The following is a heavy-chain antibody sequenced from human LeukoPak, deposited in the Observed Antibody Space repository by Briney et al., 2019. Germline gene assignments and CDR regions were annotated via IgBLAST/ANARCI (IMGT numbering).Heavy chain of an antibody. Sequence: GESLKISFKSSGYSFTSYWIAWVRPMPGKGLEWIGILYPGDSDTRYSPSFQGQVTISADRSITTAYLQWSSLKASDTAMYYCARLYLPYTSAWYGSAFDIWGQGTMVTVSS. CDR2: LYPGDSDT. J-gene: IGHJ3*02. D-gene: IGHD6-13*01. V-gene: IGHV5-51*01. CDR3: ARLYLPYTSAWYGSAFDI. CDR1: GYSFTSYW.